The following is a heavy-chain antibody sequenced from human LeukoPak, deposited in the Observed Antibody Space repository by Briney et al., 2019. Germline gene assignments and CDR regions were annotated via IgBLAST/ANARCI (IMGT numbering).Heavy chain of an antibody. CDR1: GFTFSGYE. V-gene: IGHV3-48*03. D-gene: IGHD3-10*01. CDR2: ISSSGSTI. Sequence: GGSLRLSCAASGFTFSGYEMNWVRQAPGKGLEWVSYISSSGSTIYYADSVKGRFTISRDNAKNSLYLQMNSLRAEDTAVYYCARDMARYFDYWGPGTLVAVSS. CDR3: ARDMARYFDY. J-gene: IGHJ4*02.